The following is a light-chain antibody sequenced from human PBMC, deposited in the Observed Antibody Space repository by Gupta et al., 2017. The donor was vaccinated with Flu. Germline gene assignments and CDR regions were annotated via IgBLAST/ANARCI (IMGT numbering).Light chain of an antibody. CDR2: WAT. V-gene: IGKV4-1*01. Sequence: SLGERATINCKSIRSGGDSHKTNSYLAWYQQKTGQPAKVVLYWATTRESGVPDRFSGRGSGTDFTLTVRSRQAEDLAVYYSQQEDYTPRTFGQWTKVEIK. CDR1: RSGGDSHKTNSY. CDR3: QQEDYTPRT. J-gene: IGKJ1*01.